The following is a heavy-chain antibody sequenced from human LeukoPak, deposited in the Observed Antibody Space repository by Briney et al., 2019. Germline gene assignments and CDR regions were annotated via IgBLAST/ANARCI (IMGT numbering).Heavy chain of an antibody. J-gene: IGHJ4*02. D-gene: IGHD6-13*01. Sequence: ASMKVSCKASGYTFTSHDINWVRQATGQGLEWMGWMNPNSGDTGYAQKFQGRVTITRNTSISTAYMELSSLRSEDTAVYFCARGLRVAAAGHFDSWGQGTLVTVSS. CDR1: GYTFTSHD. V-gene: IGHV1-8*03. CDR2: MNPNSGDT. CDR3: ARGLRVAAAGHFDS.